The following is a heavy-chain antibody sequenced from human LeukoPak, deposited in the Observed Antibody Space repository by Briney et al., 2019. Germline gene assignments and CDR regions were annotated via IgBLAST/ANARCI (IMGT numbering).Heavy chain of an antibody. CDR1: GGSISSGLYS. Sequence: SETLSLTCDVSGGSISSGLYSWSWIRQPLGKGLEWIGYIYHTGSTYYNPSLKSRVTISVDTSKNQFTLRLSSVTAADTAVYYCARLQYCSGTSCYWFDPWGQGTLVTVSS. J-gene: IGHJ5*02. CDR3: ARLQYCSGTSCYWFDP. V-gene: IGHV4-30-2*01. D-gene: IGHD2-2*01. CDR2: IYHTGST.